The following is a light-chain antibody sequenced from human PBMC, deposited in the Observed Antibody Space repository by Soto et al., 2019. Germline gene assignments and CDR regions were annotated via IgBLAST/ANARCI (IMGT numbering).Light chain of an antibody. Sequence: VVTQEPSLTVSPGGTVTLTCASSAGAVTSDNYPNWFQLKPGQAPKSVIYSTTNRHSWTPARFSGSLLGGKAALTLSGVQPEDEAEYYCLLYYGGVYVFGSGTKLTVL. CDR3: LLYYGGVYV. J-gene: IGLJ1*01. CDR1: AGAVTSDNY. V-gene: IGLV7-43*01. CDR2: STT.